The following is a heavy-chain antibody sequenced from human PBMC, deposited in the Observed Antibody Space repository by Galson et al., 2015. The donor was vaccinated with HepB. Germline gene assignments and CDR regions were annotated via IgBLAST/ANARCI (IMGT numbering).Heavy chain of an antibody. J-gene: IGHJ5*02. V-gene: IGHV1-18*01. Sequence: SCKASGYTFTSYGISWVRQAPGQGLEWMGWISAYNGNTNYAQKLQGRVTMTTDTSTSTAYMELRSLRSDDTAVYYCARVSCSSTSCYTGWFDPWGQGTLVTVSS. CDR3: ARVSCSSTSCYTGWFDP. CDR1: GYTFTSYG. D-gene: IGHD2-2*02. CDR2: ISAYNGNT.